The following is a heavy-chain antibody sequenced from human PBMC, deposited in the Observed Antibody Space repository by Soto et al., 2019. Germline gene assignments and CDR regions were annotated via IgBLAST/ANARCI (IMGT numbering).Heavy chain of an antibody. V-gene: IGHV1-3*01. Sequence: EASVKVSCKASGYTFTSYAMHWVRQAPGQRLEWMGWINAGNGNTKYSQKFQGRVTITRDTSASTVYMELSSLRSEDTAVYYCARYSFLADIDDFWSGGPDYYYMDVWGKGTTVTVSS. CDR3: ARYSFLADIDDFWSGGPDYYYMDV. CDR2: INAGNGNT. J-gene: IGHJ6*03. CDR1: GYTFTSYA. D-gene: IGHD3-3*01.